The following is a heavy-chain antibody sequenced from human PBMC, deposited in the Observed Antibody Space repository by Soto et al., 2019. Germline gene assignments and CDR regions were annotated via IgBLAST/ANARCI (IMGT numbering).Heavy chain of an antibody. D-gene: IGHD5-12*01. CDR3: ARDLYGGYDPYYYYYYGMDV. J-gene: IGHJ6*02. CDR1: GFTFSSYS. Sequence: GGSLRLSCAASGFTFSSYSMNWVRQAPGKGLEWVSSISSSSSYIYYADSVKGRFTISRDNAKNSLYLQMNSLRAEDTAVYYCARDLYGGYDPYYYYYYGMDVWGQGTTVTGSS. CDR2: ISSSSSYI. V-gene: IGHV3-21*01.